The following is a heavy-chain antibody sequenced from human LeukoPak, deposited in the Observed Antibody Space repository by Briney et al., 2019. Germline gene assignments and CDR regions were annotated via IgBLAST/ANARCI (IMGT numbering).Heavy chain of an antibody. J-gene: IGHJ4*02. D-gene: IGHD3-22*01. CDR2: INHSGST. Sequence: SETLSLTCAVYGGSFSGYYWSWIRQPPGKGLEWIGEINHSGSTNYNPSLKSRVTISVDTSKNQFSLKLSSVTAADTAVYYCARGRDYYDSSGYYYFDYWGQGTLVTVS. CDR3: ARGRDYYDSSGYYYFDY. CDR1: GGSFSGYY. V-gene: IGHV4-34*01.